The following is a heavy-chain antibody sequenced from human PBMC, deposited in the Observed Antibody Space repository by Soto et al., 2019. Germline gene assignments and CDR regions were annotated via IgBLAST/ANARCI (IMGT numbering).Heavy chain of an antibody. J-gene: IGHJ5*02. CDR2: IKSKTDGGTT. CDR3: TTDALHRNNWFDP. D-gene: IGHD4-4*01. Sequence: ARMIRISQAPGKGLEWVGRIKSKTDGGTTDYAAPVKGRFTISRDDSKNTLYLQMNSLKTEDTAVYYCTTDALHRNNWFDPCCQGTLVTVSA. V-gene: IGHV3-15*01. CDR1: AR.